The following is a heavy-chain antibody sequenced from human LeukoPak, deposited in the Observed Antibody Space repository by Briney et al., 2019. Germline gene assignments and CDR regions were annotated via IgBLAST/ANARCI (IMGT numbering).Heavy chain of an antibody. D-gene: IGHD3-10*01. CDR3: AVGGGY. Sequence: GGSLRLSCAASGFTFSTYEMNWVRQAPVKGLEWVSYISSGATTTKYADSVEGRFTISRDDAKNSLYLQMNNLRPDDTAVYYCAVGGGYWGQGTLVTVSS. V-gene: IGHV3-48*03. CDR2: ISSGATTT. J-gene: IGHJ4*02. CDR1: GFTFSTYE.